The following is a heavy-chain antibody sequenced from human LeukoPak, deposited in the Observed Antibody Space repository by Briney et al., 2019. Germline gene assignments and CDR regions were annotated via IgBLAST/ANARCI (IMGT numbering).Heavy chain of an antibody. Sequence: SETLSLTCTVSGGSVSSGSYYWSWIRQHPGKGLEWIGYIYYSGSTYYNPSLKSRVTISVDTSKNQFSLKLSSVTAADTAVYYCARGRNSWPYDYWGQGTLVTVSS. J-gene: IGHJ4*02. CDR2: IYYSGST. V-gene: IGHV4-31*03. D-gene: IGHD2-2*01. CDR1: GGSVSSGSYY. CDR3: ARGRNSWPYDY.